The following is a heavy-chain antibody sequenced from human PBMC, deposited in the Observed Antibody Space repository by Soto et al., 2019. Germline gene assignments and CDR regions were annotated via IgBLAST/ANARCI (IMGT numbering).Heavy chain of an antibody. V-gene: IGHV3-30*18. CDR2: ISYDGSNK. D-gene: IGHD2-15*01. Sequence: GGSLRLSCAASGFTFSGYGMHWVRQSPGKGLEWVAVISYDGSNKYYADSVKGRFTISRDNSKNTLYLQMNSLRAEDTAVYYCAKVSARDRGGMDVWGQGTTVTVSS. CDR1: GFTFSGYG. J-gene: IGHJ6*02. CDR3: AKVSARDRGGMDV.